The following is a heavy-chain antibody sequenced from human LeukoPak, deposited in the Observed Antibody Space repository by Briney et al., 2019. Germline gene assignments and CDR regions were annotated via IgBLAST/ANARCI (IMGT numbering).Heavy chain of an antibody. CDR3: ARTAGGNSDFDY. V-gene: IGHV4-61*02. CDR2: IYTSGST. Sequence: SQTLSLTCSVSGGSISSGTYYWSWIRQPAGKGLEWIGRIYTSGSTNYNPSLKSRVTISVGRSKNQFSLKLSSVTAADTAVYYCARTAGGNSDFDYWGQGTLATVSS. J-gene: IGHJ4*02. D-gene: IGHD4-23*01. CDR1: GGSISSGTYY.